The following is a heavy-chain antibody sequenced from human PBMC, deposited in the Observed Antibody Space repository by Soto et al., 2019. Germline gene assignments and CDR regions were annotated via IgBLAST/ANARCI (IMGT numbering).Heavy chain of an antibody. CDR3: EIVRKDYNDSNGSPWTVEV. Sequence: EVQPLESGGGLVQPGGSLRLSCTASGFSFSSYAMSWVRQSPGQGLEWVSVISGSTATIHYADSVTGRFTISRDNSTHTLYLQMNSLRAADTAVYYCEIVRKDYNDSNGSPWTVEVWGQGKMVTVSP. CDR1: GFSFSSYA. J-gene: IGHJ3*01. V-gene: IGHV3-23*01. D-gene: IGHD3-22*01. CDR2: ISGSTATI.